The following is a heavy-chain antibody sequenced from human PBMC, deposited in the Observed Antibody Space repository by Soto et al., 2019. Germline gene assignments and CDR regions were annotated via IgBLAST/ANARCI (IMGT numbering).Heavy chain of an antibody. Sequence: GGSLRLSCAASGFTFSSYAMSWVRQAPGKGLEWVSAISGSGGSTYYADSVKGRFTISRDNSKNTLYLQMNSLRAEDTAVYYCAKDTGQWLAPILDAFDIWGQGTMVNVSS. CDR1: GFTFSSYA. CDR2: ISGSGGST. D-gene: IGHD6-19*01. CDR3: AKDTGQWLAPILDAFDI. V-gene: IGHV3-23*01. J-gene: IGHJ3*02.